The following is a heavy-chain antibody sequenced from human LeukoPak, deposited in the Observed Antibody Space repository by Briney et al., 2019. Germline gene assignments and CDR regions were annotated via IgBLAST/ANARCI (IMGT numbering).Heavy chain of an antibody. V-gene: IGHV1-2*06. CDR2: INPNSGGT. D-gene: IGHD6-19*01. CDR3: ARDPIAVAGTEIDY. Sequence: ASVKLSCEASGYAFTGYYMHWVRQAPGQGPEWMGRINPNSGGTNYAQKFQGRVTMTRDTSISTAYMELSRLRSDDTAVYDCARDPIAVAGTEIDYWGQGTLVTVSP. J-gene: IGHJ4*02. CDR1: GYAFTGYY.